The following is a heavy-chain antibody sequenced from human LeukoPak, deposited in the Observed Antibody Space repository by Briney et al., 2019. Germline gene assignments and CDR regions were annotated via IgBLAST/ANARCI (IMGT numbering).Heavy chain of an antibody. CDR3: ARDARFKRGFDY. CDR2: ISAYNGNT. CDR1: GYTFTSYG. J-gene: IGHJ4*02. V-gene: IGHV1-18*04. D-gene: IGHD3-10*01. Sequence: ASVKVSCKASGYTFTSYGISWVRQAPGQGLEWMGWISAYNGNTNYAQKLQGRVTMTIDTSTRTAYMELRSLRSDDTAVYYCARDARFKRGFDYWGQGTLVTVSS.